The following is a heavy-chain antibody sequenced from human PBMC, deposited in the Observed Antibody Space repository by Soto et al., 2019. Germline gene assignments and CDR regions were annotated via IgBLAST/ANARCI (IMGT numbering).Heavy chain of an antibody. CDR1: GFTFRNYG. CDR3: ARALAPDSIYNFDY. J-gene: IGHJ4*02. CDR2: ISYDGSKD. V-gene: IGHV3-30*09. Sequence: GGSLRLSCSASGFTFRNYGLNWIRRAPGKGLEWVSVISYDGSKDYYADSVKGRFAISRDNSKNTLYLQMNSLRPEDTAVYYCARALAPDSIYNFDYWGQGTLVTVSS.